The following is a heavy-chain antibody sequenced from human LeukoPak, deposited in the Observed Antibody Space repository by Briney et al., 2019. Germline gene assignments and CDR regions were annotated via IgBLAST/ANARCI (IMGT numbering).Heavy chain of an antibody. CDR2: IRYDGSNK. V-gene: IGHV3-30*02. D-gene: IGHD2-21*01. CDR3: AKVASFYCGGDCYDY. J-gene: IGHJ4*02. CDR1: GFTFSSYG. Sequence: GGSLRLSCGVSGFTFSSYGMHWVRQAPGKGLEWVAFIRYDGSNKYYADSVKGRFTISRDNSKNTLYLQMNSLRAEDTAVYYCAKVASFYCGGDCYDYWGQGTLVIVSS.